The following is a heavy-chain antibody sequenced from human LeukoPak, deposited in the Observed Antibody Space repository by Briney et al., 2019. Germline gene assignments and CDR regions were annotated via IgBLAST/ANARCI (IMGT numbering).Heavy chain of an antibody. CDR2: ISSSSSYI. Sequence: GGSLRLSCAASGFTFSSYSMNWVRQAPGKGLEWVSSISSSSSYIYDAAVENGLFSISRDNAKNSMYLQMNSLRAADTAVYYCARDSTGQNHDSSVDLGYWGQGTLVTVSS. CDR3: ARDSTGQNHDSSVDLGY. V-gene: IGHV3-21*01. CDR1: GFTFSSYS. J-gene: IGHJ4*02. D-gene: IGHD3-22*01.